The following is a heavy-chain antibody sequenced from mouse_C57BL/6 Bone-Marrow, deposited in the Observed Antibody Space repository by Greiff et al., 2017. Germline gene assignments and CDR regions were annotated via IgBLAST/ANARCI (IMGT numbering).Heavy chain of an antibody. Sequence: QVQLQQPGAELVMPGASVKLSCKASGYTFTSYWMHWVKQRPGQGLEWIGEIDPSDSYTNYNQKFKGKSTLTVDKSSSTAYMQLRSLTSEDSAVYYCAAFYYDYDNAMDYWGQGTSVTVSS. J-gene: IGHJ4*01. CDR2: IDPSDSYT. D-gene: IGHD2-4*01. V-gene: IGHV1-69*01. CDR3: AAFYYDYDNAMDY. CDR1: GYTFTSYW.